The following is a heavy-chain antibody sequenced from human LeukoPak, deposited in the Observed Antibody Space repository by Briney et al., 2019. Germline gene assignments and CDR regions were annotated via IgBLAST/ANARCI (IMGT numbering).Heavy chain of an antibody. CDR2: IIPIFGTA. J-gene: IGHJ4*02. CDR1: GGTFSSYA. Sequence: WASVKVSCKASGGTFSSYAISWVRQAPGQGLEWMGGIIPIFGTANYAQKFQGRVTITADKSTSTAYMEPSSLRSEDTAVYYCARDRGVSSYNDYWGQGTLVTVSS. CDR3: ARDRGVSSYNDY. D-gene: IGHD2-2*02. V-gene: IGHV1-69*06.